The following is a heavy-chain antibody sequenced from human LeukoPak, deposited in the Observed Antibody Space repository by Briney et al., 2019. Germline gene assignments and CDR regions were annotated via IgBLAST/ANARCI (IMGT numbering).Heavy chain of an antibody. V-gene: IGHV3-48*03. CDR1: GFTFSSYE. Sequence: GGSLRLSCAASGFTFSSYEMNWVRQAPGKGLEWVSYISSSGSTIYYADSVKGRFTISRDNAKNSLYLQMNSLRAEDTAVYYCAKFSGSYYQVDYWGQGTLVTVSS. CDR2: ISSSGSTI. D-gene: IGHD1-26*01. CDR3: AKFSGSYYQVDY. J-gene: IGHJ4*02.